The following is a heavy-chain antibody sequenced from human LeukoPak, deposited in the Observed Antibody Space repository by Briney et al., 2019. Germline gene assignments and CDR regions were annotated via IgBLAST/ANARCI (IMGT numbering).Heavy chain of an antibody. D-gene: IGHD3-22*01. Sequence: GGSLRLSCAASGFTFSSYEMNWVRQAPGKGLEWVSYISSSSTTIYYADSVKGRFTISRDNAKNSLYLQMNSLRAEDTAVYYCARVLHKRNYDSSVYYGYWGQGTLVTVSS. CDR1: GFTFSSYE. J-gene: IGHJ4*02. CDR3: ARVLHKRNYDSSVYYGY. V-gene: IGHV3-48*01. CDR2: ISSSSTTI.